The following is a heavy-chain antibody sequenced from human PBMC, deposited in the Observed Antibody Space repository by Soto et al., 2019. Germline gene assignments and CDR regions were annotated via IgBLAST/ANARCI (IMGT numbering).Heavy chain of an antibody. Sequence: EVQLVESGGVVVQPGGSLRLSCAASGFTFDDYTMHWVRQAPGKGLEWVSLISWDGGSTYYADSVKGRFTISRDNSKNSLYLQMNSLRTEDTALYYCAKGSPRVPGTIPAAITSARSIYYGMDVWGQGTTVTVSS. CDR3: AKGSPRVPGTIPAAITSARSIYYGMDV. V-gene: IGHV3-43*01. J-gene: IGHJ6*02. CDR1: GFTFDDYT. D-gene: IGHD2-2*02. CDR2: ISWDGGST.